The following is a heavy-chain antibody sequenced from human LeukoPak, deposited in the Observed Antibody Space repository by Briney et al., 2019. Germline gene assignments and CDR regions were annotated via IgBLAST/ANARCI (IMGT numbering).Heavy chain of an antibody. Sequence: AGGSLRLSCAASGFTFSSYSMNWVRQAPGKGLEWVSSISSSSSYIYYADSVKGRFTISRDNAKNSLYLQMNSLRAEDTAVYYCARDRPNMVRGVAGYWGQGTLVTVSS. CDR1: GFTFSSYS. J-gene: IGHJ4*02. CDR3: ARDRPNMVRGVAGY. D-gene: IGHD3-10*01. V-gene: IGHV3-21*01. CDR2: ISSSSSYI.